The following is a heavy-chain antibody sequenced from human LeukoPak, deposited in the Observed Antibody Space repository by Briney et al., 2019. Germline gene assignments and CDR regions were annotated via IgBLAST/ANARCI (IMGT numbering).Heavy chain of an antibody. V-gene: IGHV1-69*06. CDR3: ARPLDYYGSGRYAFDI. CDR2: IIPIFGTA. D-gene: IGHD3-10*01. CDR1: GGTFSSYA. J-gene: IGHJ3*02. Sequence: SVKVSCKASGGTFSSYAISWVRQAPGQGLEWMGGIIPIFGTANYAQKFQGRVTITADKSTSTAYMELSSLRSEDTAVYYCARPLDYYGSGRYAFDIWGQGTMVTVSS.